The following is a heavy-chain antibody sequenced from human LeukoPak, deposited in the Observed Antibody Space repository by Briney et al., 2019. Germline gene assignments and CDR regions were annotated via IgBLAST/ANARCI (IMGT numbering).Heavy chain of an antibody. J-gene: IGHJ4*02. CDR1: GGSISSGSYY. CDR2: IYTSGST. CDR3: ARGDIRKNYGSGSHDMVAYFDY. Sequence: SETLSLTCTISGGSISSGSYYWSWIRQPAGKGLEWIGRIYTSGSTNYNPSLKSRVTISVDTSKNQFSLKLSSVTAADTAVYYCARGDIRKNYGSGSHDMVAYFDYWGQGTLVTVSS. D-gene: IGHD3-10*01. V-gene: IGHV4-61*02.